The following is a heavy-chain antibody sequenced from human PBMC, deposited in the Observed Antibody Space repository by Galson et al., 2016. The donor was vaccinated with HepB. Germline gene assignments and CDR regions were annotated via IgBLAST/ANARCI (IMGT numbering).Heavy chain of an antibody. D-gene: IGHD2-2*01. J-gene: IGHJ6*04. CDR2: IYHNGRT. CDR3: ARVLMPGARTSDGVEV. Sequence: LRLSCAASGFTFTTYWMGWVRQRPGQGLEWIGYIYHNGRTSYSPSLRSPLNISVDTLKSQFSLNLRSVTAADTAMYYCARVLMPGARTSDGVEVWGRGTSVAVSA. CDR1: GFTFTTYW. V-gene: IGHV4-59*12.